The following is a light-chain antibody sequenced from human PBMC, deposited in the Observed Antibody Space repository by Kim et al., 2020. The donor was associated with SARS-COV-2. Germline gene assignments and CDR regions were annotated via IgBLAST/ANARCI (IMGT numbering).Light chain of an antibody. Sequence: ASPGPTASIAGSGDKLGVKYACWYQQKPGQSPILVLYEDSKRPSGIPERFAGSSSGNTATLTISGTQAMDEADYYWQTWDSSTVVFGGGTQLTVL. CDR1: KLGVKY. CDR2: EDS. V-gene: IGLV3-1*01. CDR3: QTWDSSTVV. J-gene: IGLJ2*01.